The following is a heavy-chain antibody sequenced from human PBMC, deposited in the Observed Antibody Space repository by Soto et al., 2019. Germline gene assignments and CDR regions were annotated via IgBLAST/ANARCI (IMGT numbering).Heavy chain of an antibody. V-gene: IGHV4-59*01. Sequence: KPSETLSLTCTVSGVSITTYYWNWSRQSPGKGLEWIGYIHYSGTTNYNPSLKSRVTISLDTSKNQFSLKLTSVTAADTAVFFCGGDPHTGVVGEWGQGTMVTVSS. CDR1: GVSITTYY. J-gene: IGHJ3*01. CDR3: GGDPHTGVVGE. CDR2: IHYSGTT. D-gene: IGHD3-3*01.